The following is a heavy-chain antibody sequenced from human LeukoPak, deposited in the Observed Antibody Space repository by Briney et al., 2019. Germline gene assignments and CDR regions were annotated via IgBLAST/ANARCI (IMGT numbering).Heavy chain of an antibody. CDR1: GYTFTSYD. CDR2: MNPNSGNT. V-gene: IGHV1-8*01. CDR3: ARSFLYDFWSGYYYYGMDV. Sequence: GASVKVSCKASGYTFTSYDINWVRQATGQGLEWMGWMNPNSGNTGYAQKFQGRVTMTRNTSISTAYMELSSLISEDTAVYYCARSFLYDFWSGYYYYGMDVWGQGTTVTVSS. D-gene: IGHD3-3*01. J-gene: IGHJ6*02.